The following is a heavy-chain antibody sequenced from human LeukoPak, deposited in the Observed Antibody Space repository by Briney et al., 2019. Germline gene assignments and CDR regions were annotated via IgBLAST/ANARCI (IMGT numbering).Heavy chain of an antibody. D-gene: IGHD3-10*01. V-gene: IGHV4-34*01. Sequence: TSETLSLTCAVYGGSFSGYSWNWIRQPPVKGLEWIGEINHSGGTNYNPSLKSRVTISVDTSKKQFSLKLSSVTAADTAVYYCARGVDYYGVWGQGTLVTVSS. CDR1: GGSFSGYS. CDR3: ARGVDYYGV. CDR2: INHSGGT. J-gene: IGHJ4*02.